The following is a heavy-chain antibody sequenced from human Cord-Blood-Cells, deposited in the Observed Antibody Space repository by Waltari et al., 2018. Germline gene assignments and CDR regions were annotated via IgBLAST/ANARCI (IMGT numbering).Heavy chain of an antibody. D-gene: IGHD2-2*01. V-gene: IGHV4-39*01. CDR3: ARQILGYCSSTSCYVDAFDI. CDR2: IYYSWST. Sequence: QLQLQESGPGLVKPSETLSLTCTVSGGSISSSSYYWGWIRQPPGKGLEWIGSIYYSWSTYYTPSLKSRVTISVDTSKNQFSLKLSSVTAADTAVYYCARQILGYCSSTSCYVDAFDIWGQGTMVTVSS. CDR1: GGSISSSSYY. J-gene: IGHJ3*02.